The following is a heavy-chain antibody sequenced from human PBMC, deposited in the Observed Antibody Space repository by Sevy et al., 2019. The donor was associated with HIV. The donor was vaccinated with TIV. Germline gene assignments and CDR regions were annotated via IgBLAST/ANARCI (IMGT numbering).Heavy chain of an antibody. J-gene: IGHJ4*02. V-gene: IGHV3-30-3*01. D-gene: IGHD5-12*01. CDR1: GFTCSSYA. Sequence: GGSLRLSCAASGFTCSSYAMHWVRQAPGKGLEWVAVISYDGSNKYYADSVKGRFTISRDNSKNTLYLQMNSLRAEDTAVYYCARGRRSRDGYNSSLDYWGQGPLVTVSS. CDR2: ISYDGSNK. CDR3: ARGRRSRDGYNSSLDY.